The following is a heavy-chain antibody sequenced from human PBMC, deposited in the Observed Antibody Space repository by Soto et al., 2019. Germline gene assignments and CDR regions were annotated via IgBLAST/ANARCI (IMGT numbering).Heavy chain of an antibody. CDR1: GLTFSNYW. CDR3: ARPARECSSPGCAN. J-gene: IGHJ4*02. V-gene: IGHV3-7*01. D-gene: IGHD2-2*01. Sequence: EVQLVESGGGLVQPGGSLRLSCVVSGLTFSNYWMSWVRQAPGKGLEWVANINQDGSESYYVDSVKGRFTISRDNAKNSMYLQMASLRAEDTAVYDCARPARECSSPGCANWGQGTLVTVSS. CDR2: INQDGSES.